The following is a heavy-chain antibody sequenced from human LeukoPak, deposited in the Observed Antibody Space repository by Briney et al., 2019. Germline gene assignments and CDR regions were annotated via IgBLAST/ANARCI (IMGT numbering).Heavy chain of an antibody. Sequence: SETLSLTCTVSGGSISSYYWSWIRQPPGKGLEWIGYIYYSGSTNYNPSLKSRVTISVDTFKNQFSLKLRSVTAADTAVYYCATDYGGNSDYWGQGTLVTVSS. V-gene: IGHV4-59*01. CDR3: ATDYGGNSDY. CDR2: IYYSGST. CDR1: GGSISSYY. D-gene: IGHD4-23*01. J-gene: IGHJ4*02.